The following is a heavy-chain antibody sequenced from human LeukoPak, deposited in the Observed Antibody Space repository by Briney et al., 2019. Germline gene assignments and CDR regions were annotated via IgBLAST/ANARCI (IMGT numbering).Heavy chain of an antibody. D-gene: IGHD2-2*01. CDR2: ISSSSSYI. CDR1: GFTFSSYS. J-gene: IGHJ6*04. V-gene: IGHV3-21*01. Sequence: GGSLRLSCAASGFTFSSYSMNWVRQAPGKGLEWVSSISSSSSYIYYADSAKGRFTISRDNAKNSLYLQMNSLRAEDTAVYYCARPSRLTGMDVWGKGTTVTVSS. CDR3: ARPSRLTGMDV.